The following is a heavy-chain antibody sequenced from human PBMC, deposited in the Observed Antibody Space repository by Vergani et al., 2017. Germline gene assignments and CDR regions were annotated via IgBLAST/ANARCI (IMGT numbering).Heavy chain of an antibody. D-gene: IGHD3-3*01. CDR1: GFTFSSYG. CDR2: IWYDGSNK. CDR3: ARQGRNGFFGSVGCPGGPRGGGGAAGYFDY. J-gene: IGHJ4*02. V-gene: IGHV3-33*01. Sequence: QVQLVESGGGVVQPGRSLRLSCAASGFTFSSYGMHWVRQAPGKGLEWVAVIWYDGSNKYYADSVKGRFTISRDNSKDTLYLQMNSLRGEDTAVYYCARQGRNGFFGSVGCPGGPRGGGGAAGYFDYWGQGTLVTVSS.